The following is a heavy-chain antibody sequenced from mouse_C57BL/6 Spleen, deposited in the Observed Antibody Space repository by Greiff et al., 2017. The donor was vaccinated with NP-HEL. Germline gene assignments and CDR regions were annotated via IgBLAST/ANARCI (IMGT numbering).Heavy chain of an antibody. CDR1: GYSITSGYY. D-gene: IGHD1-1*01. CDR3: ARGTTVEDWYFDV. V-gene: IGHV3-6*01. Sequence: EVKLQESGPGLVKPSQSLSLTCSVPGYSITSGYYWNWIRQFPGNKLEWMGYISYDGSNNYNPSLKNRISITRDTSKNQFFLKLNSVTTEDTATYYCARGTTVEDWYFDVWGTGTTVTVSS. CDR2: ISYDGSN. J-gene: IGHJ1*03.